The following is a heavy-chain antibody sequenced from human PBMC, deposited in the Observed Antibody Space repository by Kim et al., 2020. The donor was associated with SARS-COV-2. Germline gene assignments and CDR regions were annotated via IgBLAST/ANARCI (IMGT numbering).Heavy chain of an antibody. V-gene: IGHV1-3*01. CDR3: ARVAVDYDILTPNFDY. D-gene: IGHD3-9*01. CDR1: GYTFTSYA. J-gene: IGHJ4*02. CDR2: INAGNGNT. Sequence: ASVKVSCKASGYTFTSYAMHWVRQAPGQRLEWMGWINAGNGNTKYSQKFQGRVTITRDTSASTAYMELSSLRSEDTAVYYCARVAVDYDILTPNFDYWGQGTLVTVSS.